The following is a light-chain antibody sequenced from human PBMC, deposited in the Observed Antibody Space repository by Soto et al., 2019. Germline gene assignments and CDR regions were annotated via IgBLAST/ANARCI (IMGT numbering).Light chain of an antibody. J-gene: IGKJ1*01. CDR2: KAS. CDR1: QSISSW. CDR3: QQYGT. V-gene: IGKV1-5*03. Sequence: DMHITQSDYALSGSVGSTRSITCRASQSISSWLAWYQQKPGKAPKLLIYKASSLESGVPSRFSGSGSGTEFTLTISSLQPDDFATYCCQQYGTFGQGTKVDIK.